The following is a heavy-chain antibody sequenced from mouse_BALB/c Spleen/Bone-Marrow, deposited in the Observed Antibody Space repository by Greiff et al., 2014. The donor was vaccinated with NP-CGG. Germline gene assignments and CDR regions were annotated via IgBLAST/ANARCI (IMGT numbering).Heavy chain of an antibody. Sequence: VKLMESGPGLVAPSQSLSITCTVSGFSLTNYGVHWVRQPPGKGQEWLGVIWADGSTNYNSALMSRLSISKDNSKSQVFFKMNSLQTDDTAMYYCARITTATGAMDYWGQGTSVTVSS. J-gene: IGHJ4*01. CDR1: GFSLTNYG. V-gene: IGHV2-9*02. D-gene: IGHD1-2*01. CDR3: ARITTATGAMDY. CDR2: IWADGST.